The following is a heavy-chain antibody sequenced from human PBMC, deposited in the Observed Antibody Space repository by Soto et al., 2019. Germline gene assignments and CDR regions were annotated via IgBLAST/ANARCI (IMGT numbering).Heavy chain of an antibody. V-gene: IGHV3-48*02. J-gene: IGHJ4*02. CDR2: ISTTRTTI. Sequence: EVQLVESGGGLVQPGGSRKISCEASGFTFSNYNMNWVRQAPGKGLEWLAYISTTRTTIYYADSVKGRFTIARDNVKSSLYLYMNSLRDEDTAVYYCARDRVGLDYWGQGTLVTVSS. CDR1: GFTFSNYN. D-gene: IGHD3-16*01. CDR3: ARDRVGLDY.